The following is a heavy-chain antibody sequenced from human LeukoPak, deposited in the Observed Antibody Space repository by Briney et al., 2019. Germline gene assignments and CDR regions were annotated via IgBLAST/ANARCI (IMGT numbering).Heavy chain of an antibody. Sequence: SETLSLTCTVSGGSISSSSYYWGWIRQPPGKGLEWIGSIYYSGSTYYNPSLKSRVTISVDTSKNQFSLKLSSVTAADTAVYYCARGNTPYYFDYWGQGTLVTVSS. CDR3: ARGNTPYYFDY. J-gene: IGHJ4*02. V-gene: IGHV4-39*07. CDR2: IYYSGST. D-gene: IGHD2-15*01. CDR1: GGSISSSSYY.